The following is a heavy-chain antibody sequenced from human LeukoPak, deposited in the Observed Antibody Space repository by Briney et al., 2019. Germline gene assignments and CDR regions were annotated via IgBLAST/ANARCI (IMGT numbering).Heavy chain of an antibody. J-gene: IGHJ4*02. CDR2: MNPNSCNT. D-gene: IGHD3-10*01. CDR3: PRCGRDSRQFDY. V-gene: IGHV1-8*01. Sequence: ASVKVSCKASGYTFTSYDINWVRQATGQGLEWMGWMNPNSCNTGYAQKFQDRVTMTRNTSISTAYMELSSLRSADTAVYYCPRCGRDSRQFDYWGQGTLVTVSS. CDR1: GYTFTSYD.